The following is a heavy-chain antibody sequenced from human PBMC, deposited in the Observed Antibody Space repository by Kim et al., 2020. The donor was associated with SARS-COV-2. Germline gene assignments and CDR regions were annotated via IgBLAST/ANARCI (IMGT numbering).Heavy chain of an antibody. V-gene: IGHV3-7*01. CDR3: ARGPGWGAFDI. CDR2: INQDGSSK. J-gene: IGHJ3*02. CDR1: GFTFSSYW. Sequence: GGSLRLSCAASGFTFSSYWMDWVRQAPGKGLEWVAIINQDGSSKSSVGSVEGRFSISRDNAKNSLYLQMNSLRPEDTAVYYCARGPGWGAFDIWGQGTVVTVSS. D-gene: IGHD1-26*01.